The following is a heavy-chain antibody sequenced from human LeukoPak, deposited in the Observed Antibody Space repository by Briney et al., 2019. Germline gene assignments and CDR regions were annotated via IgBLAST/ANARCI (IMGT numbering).Heavy chain of an antibody. J-gene: IGHJ4*02. CDR3: ATYTTVTDY. CDR2: ISGSGGST. CDR1: GFTFDDYA. V-gene: IGHV3-23*01. Sequence: TGGSLRLSCAASGFTFDDYAMHWVRQAPGKGLEWVSAISGSGGSTYYADSVKGRFTISRDNSKNTLYLQMNSLRAEDTAVYYCATYTTVTDYWGQGTLVTVSS. D-gene: IGHD4-17*01.